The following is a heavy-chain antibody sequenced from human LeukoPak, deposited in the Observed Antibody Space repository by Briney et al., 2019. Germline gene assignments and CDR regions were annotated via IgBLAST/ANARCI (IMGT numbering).Heavy chain of an antibody. CDR3: ARFGRYYYGMDV. J-gene: IGHJ6*02. D-gene: IGHD3-10*01. V-gene: IGHV4-59*08. CDR2: IYYSGST. CDR1: GGSISSYY. Sequence: SETLSLTCTVSGGSISSYYWSWIRQPPGKGLEWIGYIYYSGSTNYNPPLKSRVTISVDTSKNQFSLKLSSVTAADTAVYYCARFGRYYYGMDVWGQGTTVTVSS.